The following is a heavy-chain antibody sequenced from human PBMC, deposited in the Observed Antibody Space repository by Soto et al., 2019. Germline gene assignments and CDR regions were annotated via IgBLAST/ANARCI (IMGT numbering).Heavy chain of an antibody. CDR2: ILHDETP. J-gene: IGHJ4*02. V-gene: IGHV3-23*01. CDR3: AKDLFPTSGQRFFFES. Sequence: GGSLRLSCAASGFTFSTYAMTWVRQAPGRGLEWVSTILHDETPFYTDSVKGRFTISRDNVRGTLYLQMNGLRVEDAALYFCAKDLFPTSGQRFFFESWGQGSLVTVSS. CDR1: GFTFSTYA. D-gene: IGHD2-21*01.